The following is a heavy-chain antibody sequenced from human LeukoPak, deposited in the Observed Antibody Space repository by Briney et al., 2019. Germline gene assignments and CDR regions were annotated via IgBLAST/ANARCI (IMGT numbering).Heavy chain of an antibody. CDR2: ISSSSSYI. Sequence: GGSLRLSCAASGFTFSGYSMNWVRQAPGKGLEWVSSISSSSSYIYYADSVKGRFTISRDNAKNSLYLQMNSLRAEDTAVYYCARSPRGLAFDIWGQGTMVTVSS. CDR1: GFTFSGYS. V-gene: IGHV3-21*01. D-gene: IGHD3-10*01. J-gene: IGHJ3*02. CDR3: ARSPRGLAFDI.